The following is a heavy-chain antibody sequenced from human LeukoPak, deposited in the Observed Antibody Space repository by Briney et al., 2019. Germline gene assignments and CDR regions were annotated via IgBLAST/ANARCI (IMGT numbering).Heavy chain of an antibody. V-gene: IGHV3-30-3*01. CDR1: GFTVSSYA. CDR3: ARDVSGSDY. CDR2: ISYDGSNK. J-gene: IGHJ4*02. D-gene: IGHD6-25*01. Sequence: GGSLRLSCAASGFTVSSYAMHWVRQAPGKGLEWVAVISYDGSNKYYADSVKGRFTISRDNSKNTLYLQMNSLRAEDTAVYYCARDVSGSDYWGQGTLVTVSS.